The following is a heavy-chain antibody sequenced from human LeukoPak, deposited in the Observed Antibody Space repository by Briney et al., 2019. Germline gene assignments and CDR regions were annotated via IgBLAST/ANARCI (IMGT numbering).Heavy chain of an antibody. Sequence: GGTLRLSCAASGFTFSSYEMNWVRQAPGKGLEWVSYISSSGSTIYYADSVKGRFTISRDNAKNSLYLQMNSLRAEDTAVYYCARLGGRPLYFDYWGQGTLVTVSS. CDR1: GFTFSSYE. D-gene: IGHD3-16*01. J-gene: IGHJ4*02. V-gene: IGHV3-48*03. CDR3: ARLGGRPLYFDY. CDR2: ISSSGSTI.